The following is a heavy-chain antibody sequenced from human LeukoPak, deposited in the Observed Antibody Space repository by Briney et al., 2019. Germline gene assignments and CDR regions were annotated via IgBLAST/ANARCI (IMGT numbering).Heavy chain of an antibody. J-gene: IGHJ4*02. CDR3: ARRRYYDSSGYNPMYYFDY. CDR2: IYNTVDT. CDR1: GDSIIGYY. Sequence: PSETLSLTCTVSGDSIIGYYWSWIRQPPGKGLEWIGYIYNTVDTNYNPSLKSRVTVSIDMSKKQFSLRLTSVTAADTAVYYCARRRYYDSSGYNPMYYFDYWGQGILVTVSS. V-gene: IGHV4-59*01. D-gene: IGHD3-22*01.